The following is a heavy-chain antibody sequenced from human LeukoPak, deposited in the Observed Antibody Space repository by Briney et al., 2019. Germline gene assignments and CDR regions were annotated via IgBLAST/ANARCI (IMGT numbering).Heavy chain of an antibody. V-gene: IGHV4-59*08. CDR3: ARVHSGYDFGNRKYYYFDY. J-gene: IGHJ4*02. CDR1: GGSISNYY. CDR2: IYYRGST. D-gene: IGHD5-12*01. Sequence: SETLSLTCTVSGGSISNYYWSWIRQPPGKGLEWIGYIYYRGSTNYNPSLKSRVTISVDTSKNQFSLKLSSVTAADTAVYYCARVHSGYDFGNRKYYYFDYWGQGTLVTVST.